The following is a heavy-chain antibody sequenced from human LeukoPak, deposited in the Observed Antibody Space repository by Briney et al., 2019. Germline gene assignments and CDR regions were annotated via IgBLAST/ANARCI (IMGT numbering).Heavy chain of an antibody. D-gene: IGHD2-15*01. CDR3: ARARIWWGGPKASKAENFDL. J-gene: IGHJ2*01. CDR2: IYYSGST. CDR1: GGSISSGDYY. V-gene: IGHV4-30-4*08. Sequence: KPSETLSLTCTVSGGSISSGDYYWSWIRQPPGKGLEWIGYIYYSGSTYYNPSLKSRVTISVDTSKNQFSLKLSSVTAADTAVYYCARARIWWGGPKASKAENFDLWGRGTLVTVSS.